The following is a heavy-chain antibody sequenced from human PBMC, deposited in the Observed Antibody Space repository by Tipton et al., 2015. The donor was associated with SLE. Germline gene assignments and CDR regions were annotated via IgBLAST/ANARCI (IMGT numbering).Heavy chain of an antibody. CDR1: GFTFSSYS. CDR2: ISSSSSYI. CDR3: ARHGREVNWYFDL. D-gene: IGHD1-26*01. Sequence: SLRLSCAASGFTFSSYSMNWVRQAPGKGLEWVSSISSSSSYIYYADSVKGRFTISRDNAKNSLYLQMNSLKASDTAMYYCARHGREVNWYFDLWGRGTLVTVSS. J-gene: IGHJ2*01. V-gene: IGHV3-21*04.